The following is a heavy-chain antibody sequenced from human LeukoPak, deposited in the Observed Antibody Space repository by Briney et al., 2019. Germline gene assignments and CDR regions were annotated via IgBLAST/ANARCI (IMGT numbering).Heavy chain of an antibody. Sequence: GGSLRLSCAASGFTFDDYAMHWVRQAPGKGLEWVSGISWNSGSIGYADSVKGRFTISRDNAKNSLYLQMNSLRAEDTALYYCAKDYSSGWNTDDAFDIWGQGTMVTVSS. V-gene: IGHV3-9*01. CDR1: GFTFDDYA. D-gene: IGHD6-19*01. CDR2: ISWNSGSI. J-gene: IGHJ3*02. CDR3: AKDYSSGWNTDDAFDI.